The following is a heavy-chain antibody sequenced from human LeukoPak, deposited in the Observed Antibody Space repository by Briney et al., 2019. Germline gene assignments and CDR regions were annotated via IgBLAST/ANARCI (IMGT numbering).Heavy chain of an antibody. V-gene: IGHV4-34*01. D-gene: IGHD3-3*01. J-gene: IGHJ4*02. CDR2: INHSGSA. Sequence: SETLSLTCAVYGGSFSGYYWSWIRQPPGKGLEWIGEINHSGSANYNLSLKSRVTLSIDKSKNQFSLNLSSVTAADTAVYYCARARRDSGYYKVDYWGQGTLVTVSS. CDR1: GGSFSGYY. CDR3: ARARRDSGYYKVDY.